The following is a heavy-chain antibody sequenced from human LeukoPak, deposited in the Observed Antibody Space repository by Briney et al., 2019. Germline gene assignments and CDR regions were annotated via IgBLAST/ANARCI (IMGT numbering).Heavy chain of an antibody. J-gene: IGHJ6*03. CDR2: ISGSGDIT. V-gene: IGHV3-23*01. Sequence: GGSLRLSCAASGFTFGSYAMSWVRQAPGKGLEWVSSISGSGDITYYADSVKGRFTISRDNSKNTLFLQMNSLRAEDTAVYYCAKAQLPDYLYMDVWGKGTTVTVSS. CDR1: GFTFGSYA. D-gene: IGHD1-1*01. CDR3: AKAQLPDYLYMDV.